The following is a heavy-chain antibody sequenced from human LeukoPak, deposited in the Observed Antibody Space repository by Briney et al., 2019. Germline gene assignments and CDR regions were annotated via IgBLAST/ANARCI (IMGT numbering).Heavy chain of an antibody. Sequence: GGSLEISCKSSGYSFTSNWIGWVRQVPGKGLEWMGILYPGDSETKYSPSFEGQVTISVDKSISTAYLQWSSLKASDTAMYYCARRLRAVAVYYFDYWGQGTLVTVSS. CDR2: LYPGDSET. V-gene: IGHV5-51*01. D-gene: IGHD6-19*01. J-gene: IGHJ4*02. CDR1: GYSFTSNW. CDR3: ARRLRAVAVYYFDY.